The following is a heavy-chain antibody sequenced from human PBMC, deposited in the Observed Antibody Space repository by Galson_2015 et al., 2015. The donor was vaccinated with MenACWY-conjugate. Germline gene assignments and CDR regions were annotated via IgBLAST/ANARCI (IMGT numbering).Heavy chain of an antibody. CDR2: IKSKTDGGTT. Sequence: SLRLSCAASGFTFSNAWMSWVRQAPGKGLEWVGRIKSKTDGGTTDYAAPVKGRVTISRDDSKNTLYLQMNSLKTEDTAVYYCTTVGILTGYYSGGGIPGGYWGQGTLVTVSS. D-gene: IGHD3-9*01. J-gene: IGHJ4*02. V-gene: IGHV3-15*05. CDR1: GFTFSNAW. CDR3: TTVGILTGYYSGGGIPGGY.